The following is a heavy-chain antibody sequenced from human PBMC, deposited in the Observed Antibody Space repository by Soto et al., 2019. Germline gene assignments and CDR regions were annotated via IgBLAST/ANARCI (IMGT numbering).Heavy chain of an antibody. CDR2: VSGSGSST. CDR3: AKVGYSGSYFDY. Sequence: PGGSLRLSCAASGFTFSSYTMSWVRQAPGKGLEWISAVSGSGSSTYYADSVKGRFTISRDNSKNTLYLQMNSLRAEDTAVYYCAKVGYSGSYFDYWGQGTLVTVSS. J-gene: IGHJ4*02. V-gene: IGHV3-23*01. D-gene: IGHD1-26*01. CDR1: GFTFSSYT.